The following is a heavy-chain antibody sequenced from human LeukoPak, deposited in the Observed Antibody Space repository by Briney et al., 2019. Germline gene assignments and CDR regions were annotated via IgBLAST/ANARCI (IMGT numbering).Heavy chain of an antibody. V-gene: IGHV3-48*03. CDR3: ARDPRYDYGDKSFDY. CDR1: GFTFSNYA. D-gene: IGHD4-17*01. J-gene: IGHJ4*02. Sequence: PGGSLRLSCAASGFTFSNYAMNWVRQAPGKGLEWVSYISSSGSTIYYADSVKGRFTISRDNAKNSLYLQMNSLRAEDTAVYYCARDPRYDYGDKSFDYWGQGTLVTVSS. CDR2: ISSSGSTI.